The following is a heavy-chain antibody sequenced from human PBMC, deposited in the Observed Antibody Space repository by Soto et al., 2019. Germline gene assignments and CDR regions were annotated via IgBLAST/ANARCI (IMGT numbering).Heavy chain of an antibody. V-gene: IGHV4-30-2*01. CDR2: IYHSGST. CDR1: GGSISSGGSS. Sequence: SETLSLTCAVSGGSISSGGSSWSWIRQPPGKGLEWIGYIYHSGSTYYNPSLNSRVTISVDRSKNQFSLKLSSVTAADTAVYYCVRAGDSSGPVALGYWGQGTLVTVSS. J-gene: IGHJ4*02. D-gene: IGHD6-19*01. CDR3: VRAGDSSGPVALGY.